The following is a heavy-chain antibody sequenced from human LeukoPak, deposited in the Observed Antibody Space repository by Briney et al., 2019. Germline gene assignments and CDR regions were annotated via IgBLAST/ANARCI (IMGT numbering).Heavy chain of an antibody. Sequence: SGTLSLTCTVSGDSINSLDLWSWVRQPPGQGLEWIGEINHSGSTNYNPSLKSRVTISVDTSKNQFSLKLSSVTAADTAVYYCARGQSAGEVWGQGTLVTVSS. CDR3: ARGQSAGEV. CDR1: GDSINSLDL. D-gene: IGHD6-13*01. J-gene: IGHJ4*02. CDR2: INHSGST. V-gene: IGHV4-4*02.